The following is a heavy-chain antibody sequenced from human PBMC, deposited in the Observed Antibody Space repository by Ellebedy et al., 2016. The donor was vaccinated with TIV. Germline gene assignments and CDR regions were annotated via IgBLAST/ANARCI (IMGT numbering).Heavy chain of an antibody. J-gene: IGHJ4*02. CDR1: GFTFSSYS. CDR3: ARGVGFCSGASCYALGY. Sequence: GESLKTSCAASGFTFSSYSMNWVRQAPGKGLEWVSYISRSSGSIHYADSVQGRFTISRDISKNTLFLQMNSLGADDTAVYYCARGVGFCSGASCYALGYWGQGTLVTVSS. CDR2: ISRSSGSI. V-gene: IGHV3-48*01. D-gene: IGHD2-15*01.